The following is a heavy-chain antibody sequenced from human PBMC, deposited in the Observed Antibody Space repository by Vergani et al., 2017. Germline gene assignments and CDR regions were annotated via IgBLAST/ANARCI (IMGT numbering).Heavy chain of an antibody. CDR2: IYYSGST. D-gene: IGHD2-2*01. J-gene: IGHJ6*03. Sequence: QVQLQESGPGLVKPSATLSLTCTVSGRSISSYYWSWIRQPPGKGLEWIGYIYYSGSTNYNPTLKSRVTISVDTSKNQFPLNLSSVTAADTAVYYCAREQYQLRKQRIYYYMDVWGKGTTVTVSS. CDR3: AREQYQLRKQRIYYYMDV. CDR1: GRSISSYY. V-gene: IGHV4-59*01.